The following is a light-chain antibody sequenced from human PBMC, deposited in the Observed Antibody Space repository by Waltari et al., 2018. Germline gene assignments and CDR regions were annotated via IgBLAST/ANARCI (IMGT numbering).Light chain of an antibody. CDR2: DAS. J-gene: IGKJ1*01. CDR1: EAINNW. V-gene: IGKV1-5*01. CDR3: QQYNRFSP. Sequence: DTQLSQFPSTLAASVGDRVTITCRAREAINNWLAGNQQKAGKPPKVLIYDASTLQSGVPSRFSGSGSGTEFTLTIDSLQPDDFATYYCQQYNRFSPFGQGTNVEVK.